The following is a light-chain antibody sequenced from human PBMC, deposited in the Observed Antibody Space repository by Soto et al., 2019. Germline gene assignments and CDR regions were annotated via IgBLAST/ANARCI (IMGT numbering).Light chain of an antibody. CDR3: SSYTSSSTLV. V-gene: IGLV2-14*01. CDR1: SSDVGGYNY. J-gene: IGLJ2*01. Sequence: QSVLTQPASVSGSPGQSITISCTGTSSDVGGYNYVSWYQQHPGKAPKLMIYEVSNRPSGVSNRFSGSKSGNTASLIISGLQDEDEADYYGSSYTSSSTLVFGGGTKLTVL. CDR2: EVS.